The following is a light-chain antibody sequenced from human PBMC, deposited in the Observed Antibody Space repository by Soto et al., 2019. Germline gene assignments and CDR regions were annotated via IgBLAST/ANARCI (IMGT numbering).Light chain of an antibody. CDR2: AAS. Sequence: DIQMTQSPSTLSASVGDRVTITCRASQTITNWMAWYQQKPGKAPKLLIYAASRLESGVPSRFSGSESGTEFTLTISSLQPDDFATYYCQQYNSYWTFGQGAKV. CDR1: QTITNW. V-gene: IGKV1-5*01. J-gene: IGKJ1*01. CDR3: QQYNSYWT.